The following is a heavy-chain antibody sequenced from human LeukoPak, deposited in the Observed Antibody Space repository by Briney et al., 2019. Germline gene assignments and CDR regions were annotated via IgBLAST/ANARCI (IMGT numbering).Heavy chain of an antibody. CDR2: ISAYNGNT. D-gene: IGHD6-13*01. CDR1: GYTFTSYG. V-gene: IGHV1-18*01. Sequence: ASGKVSCKASGYTFTSYGISWVRQAPGQGLEWMGWISAYNGNTNYAQKLQGRVTMTTDTSTSTAYMELRSLRSDDTAVYYCARAAEGAAAGTVDYWGQGTLVTVSS. CDR3: ARAAEGAAAGTVDY. J-gene: IGHJ4*02.